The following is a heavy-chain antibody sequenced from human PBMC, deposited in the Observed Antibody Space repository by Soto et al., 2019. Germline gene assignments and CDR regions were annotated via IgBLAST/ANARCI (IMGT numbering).Heavy chain of an antibody. CDR1: GFTFSSYI. D-gene: IGHD6-13*01. J-gene: IGHJ4*02. CDR2: ISSSSSYI. Sequence: SGFTFSSYIMNWVRQAPGKGLEWVSSISSSSSYIYYADSVKGRFTISRDNAKNSLYLQMNSLRAEDTAVYYCARDRAAAGPFPFDYWGQGTLVTVSS. CDR3: ARDRAAAGPFPFDY. V-gene: IGHV3-21*01.